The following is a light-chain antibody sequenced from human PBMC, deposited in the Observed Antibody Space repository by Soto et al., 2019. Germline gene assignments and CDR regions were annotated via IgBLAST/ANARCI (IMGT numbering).Light chain of an antibody. CDR1: SSNIGAGYD. CDR3: QSYDSSLSASV. V-gene: IGLV1-40*01. Sequence: QSVLTQPPSVSEAPGQRVTISCTGSSSNIGAGYDVHWYQQVTGTAPKLLIYVNNNRPSGVPDRFSGSKSGTSASLVISGLQAEDEADYYCQSYDSSLSASVFGGGTQLTVL. J-gene: IGLJ3*02. CDR2: VNN.